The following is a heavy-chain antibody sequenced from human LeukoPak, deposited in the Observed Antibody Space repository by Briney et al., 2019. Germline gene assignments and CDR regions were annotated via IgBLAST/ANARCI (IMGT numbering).Heavy chain of an antibody. V-gene: IGHV4-61*02. D-gene: IGHD2-15*01. CDR3: ATGVVVVAATRWFDP. CDR1: GGSISSGSYY. Sequence: SETLSLTCTVSGGSISSGSYYWSWIRQPAGKGLEWIGRIYTSGSTNYNPSLKSRVTISVDTSKNQFSLKLSSVTAADTAVYYCATGVVVVAATRWFDPWGQGTLVTVSS. J-gene: IGHJ5*02. CDR2: IYTSGST.